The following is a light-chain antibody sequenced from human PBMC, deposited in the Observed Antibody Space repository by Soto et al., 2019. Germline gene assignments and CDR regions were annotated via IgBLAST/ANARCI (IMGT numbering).Light chain of an antibody. CDR2: RNN. J-gene: IGLJ2*01. CDR1: SSNIGSNY. V-gene: IGLV1-47*01. Sequence: QAVLTQPTSASGTPGQRVTISCSGSSSNIGSNYVYWYQQLPGTPPKLLIYRNNQRPSGVPDRFSGSKSGTSASLAISGLRSEDEADYYCAAWDDSLSGVVFGGGTQLTVL. CDR3: AAWDDSLSGVV.